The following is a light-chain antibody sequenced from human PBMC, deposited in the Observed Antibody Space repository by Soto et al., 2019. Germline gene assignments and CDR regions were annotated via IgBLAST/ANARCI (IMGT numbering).Light chain of an antibody. CDR1: QSVSSSY. Sequence: EIVLTQSPGTLSLSPGERATLSCMASQSVSSSYLAWYQQKPGQAPRPLIYATSSRATGIPDRFTGSGSGTDFTLTIARLEPEDFAVYYCQQYGGPVPWNFGQGTKVDIK. CDR2: ATS. J-gene: IGKJ1*01. CDR3: QQYGGPVPWN. V-gene: IGKV3-20*01.